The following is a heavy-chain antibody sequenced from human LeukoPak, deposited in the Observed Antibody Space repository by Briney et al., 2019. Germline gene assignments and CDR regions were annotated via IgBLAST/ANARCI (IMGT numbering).Heavy chain of an antibody. V-gene: IGHV4-59*08. CDR2: IYNSGST. J-gene: IGHJ5*02. CDR3: ARLVAVAGRGNWFDP. Sequence: SETLSLTCTVSGGSIRSYYWSWIRQSPGKGLEWLGYIYNSGSTDYNPSLGSRVTISVDTSRNQFSLKLSSVTAADTAVYYCARLVAVAGRGNWFDPWGQGTLVTVSS. CDR1: GGSIRSYY. D-gene: IGHD6-19*01.